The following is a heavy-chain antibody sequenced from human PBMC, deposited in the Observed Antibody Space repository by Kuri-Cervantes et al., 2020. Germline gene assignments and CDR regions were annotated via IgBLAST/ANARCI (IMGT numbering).Heavy chain of an antibody. J-gene: IGHJ6*02. CDR2: IYYSGST. CDR3: VGFLEWLLWDYYYGVDV. CDR1: GGSISSSSYY. V-gene: IGHV4-39*01. D-gene: IGHD3-3*01. Sequence: SETLSLTCTVSGGSISSSSYYWGWIRQPPGKGLEWIGSIYYSGSTYYNPSLKSRVTISVDTSKNQFSLKLSSVTAADTAVYYCVGFLEWLLWDYYYGVDVWGQGTTVTVSS.